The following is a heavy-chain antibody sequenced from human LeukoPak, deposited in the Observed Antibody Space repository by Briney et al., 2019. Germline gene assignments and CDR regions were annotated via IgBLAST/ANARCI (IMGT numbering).Heavy chain of an antibody. Sequence: ASVKVSCKASGYTFTGYYIHWVRQAPGQGLEWMGWINPNSGGTKYAQKFQGRVTMNRDTSTSTVYMELSSLRSEDTAVYYCARGAVAGTKDYWGQGTLVTVSS. D-gene: IGHD6-19*01. V-gene: IGHV1-2*02. J-gene: IGHJ4*02. CDR1: GYTFTGYY. CDR2: INPNSGGT. CDR3: ARGAVAGTKDY.